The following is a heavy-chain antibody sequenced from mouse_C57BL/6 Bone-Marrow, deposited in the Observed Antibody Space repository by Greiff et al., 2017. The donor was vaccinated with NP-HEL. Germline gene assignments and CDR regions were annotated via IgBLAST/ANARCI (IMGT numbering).Heavy chain of an antibody. Sequence: VKLLESGAELVRPGASVTLSCKASGYTFTDYEMHWVKQTPVHGLEWIGAIDPETGGTAYNQKFKGKAILTADKSSSTAYMELRSLTSEDSAVYYCTRERDYDGGLYFDYWGQGTTLTVSS. V-gene: IGHV1-15*01. CDR1: GYTFTDYE. J-gene: IGHJ2*01. CDR3: TRERDYDGGLYFDY. D-gene: IGHD2-4*01. CDR2: IDPETGGT.